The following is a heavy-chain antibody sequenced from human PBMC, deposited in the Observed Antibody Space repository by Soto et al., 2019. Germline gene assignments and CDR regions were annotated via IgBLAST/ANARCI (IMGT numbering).Heavy chain of an antibody. Sequence: SETLSLTCTVSGGSISSSSYYWGWIRQPPGKGLEWIGSIYYSGSTYYNPSLKSRVTISVDTSKNQFSLKLSSVTAADTAVYYCPRKHHDSSGYQESNWFDPWGQGTLVTVSS. V-gene: IGHV4-39*01. CDR1: GGSISSSSYY. CDR3: PRKHHDSSGYQESNWFDP. D-gene: IGHD3-22*01. J-gene: IGHJ5*02. CDR2: IYYSGST.